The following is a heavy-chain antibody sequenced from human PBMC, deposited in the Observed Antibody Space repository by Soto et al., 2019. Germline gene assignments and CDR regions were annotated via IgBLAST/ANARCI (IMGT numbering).Heavy chain of an antibody. CDR1: GFTFSNYS. Sequence: HPGRSLRLSCSASGFTFSNYSMNWVRQAPWKGLEWVLYISSRSSTIYYADPVKGRFTISRDNAKNSLYRQMNSLRGEDTAVYYCARDLLGYCSTTSCYQSAQFDPWGKGTLVTVSS. CDR2: ISSRSSTI. V-gene: IGHV3-48*01. J-gene: IGHJ5*02. CDR3: ARDLLGYCSTTSCYQSAQFDP. D-gene: IGHD2-2*01.